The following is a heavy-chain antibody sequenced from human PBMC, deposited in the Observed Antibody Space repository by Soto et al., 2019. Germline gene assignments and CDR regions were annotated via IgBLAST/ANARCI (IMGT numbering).Heavy chain of an antibody. CDR1: AYSFTSYW. J-gene: IGHJ6*02. CDR2: IYPGDSDT. D-gene: IGHD3-9*01. V-gene: IGHV5-51*01. CDR3: ARRERYFDTTNYYYGMDV. Sequence: GESLNISCKGSAYSFTSYWIGWVLQMPGKGLEWMGIIYPGDSDTRYSPSFQGQVTISAEKSISTAYLQWSSLKASDTAMYYCARRERYFDTTNYYYGMDVWGQGTTVTVSS.